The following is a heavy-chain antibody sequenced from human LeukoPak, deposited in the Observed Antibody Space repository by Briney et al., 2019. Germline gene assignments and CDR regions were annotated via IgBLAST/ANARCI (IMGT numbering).Heavy chain of an antibody. Sequence: GASVKVSCKASGYTFTGYYMHRVRQAPGQGLEWMGWINPNSGGTNYAQKFQGRVTMTRDTSISTAYMELSRLRSDDTAVYYCARDRSSSSLGWFDPWGQGTLVTVSS. CDR2: INPNSGGT. J-gene: IGHJ5*02. CDR3: ARDRSSSSLGWFDP. D-gene: IGHD6-6*01. CDR1: GYTFTGYY. V-gene: IGHV1-2*02.